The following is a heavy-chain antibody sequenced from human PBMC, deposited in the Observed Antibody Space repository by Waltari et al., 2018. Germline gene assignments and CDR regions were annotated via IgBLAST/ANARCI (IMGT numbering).Heavy chain of an antibody. V-gene: IGHV2-5*01. Sequence: AVDWFRQPPGKALEWLTLIFWNDDTRYKPSLRNRLTITKDTSKNQVVLTMTNMDPVDTATYFCAHSDFWSGSPSVNYWGQGILVTVSS. CDR1: A. CDR2: IFWNDDT. D-gene: IGHD3-3*01. CDR3: AHSDFWSGSPSVNY. J-gene: IGHJ4*02.